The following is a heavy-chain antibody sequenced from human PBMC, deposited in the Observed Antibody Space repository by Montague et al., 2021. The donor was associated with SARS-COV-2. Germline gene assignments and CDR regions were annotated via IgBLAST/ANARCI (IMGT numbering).Heavy chain of an antibody. J-gene: IGHJ4*02. CDR1: GGSISSYY. CDR3: ARDSHYHDSSGHFDY. Sequence: SETLSLTCTVSGGSISSYYWSWIRQPPGTGLEWIGYIYYSGSTNYKPSLKSRVTISVDTSKNQFSLKLSSVTAADTAVYYCARDSHYHDSSGHFDYWGQGTLVTVSS. CDR2: IYYSGST. D-gene: IGHD3-22*01. V-gene: IGHV4-59*13.